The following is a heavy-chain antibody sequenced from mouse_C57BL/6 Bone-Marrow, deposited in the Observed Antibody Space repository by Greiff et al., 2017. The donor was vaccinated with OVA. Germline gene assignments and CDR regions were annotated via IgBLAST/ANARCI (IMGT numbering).Heavy chain of an antibody. Sequence: VQLQQSGAELVRPGASVKLSCTASGFNFKDDYMHWVKQRPEQGLEWIGWIDPENGDTDYASKFQGKATITADTSSNTAYLQLSSLTSEDAAVYYGTAFDDGYYRYFDVWGTGTTVTVSS. D-gene: IGHD2-3*01. V-gene: IGHV14-4*01. CDR1: GFNFKDDY. J-gene: IGHJ1*03. CDR3: TAFDDGYYRYFDV. CDR2: IDPENGDT.